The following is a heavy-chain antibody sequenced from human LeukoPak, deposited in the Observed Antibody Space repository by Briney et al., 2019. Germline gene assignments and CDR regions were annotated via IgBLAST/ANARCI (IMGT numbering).Heavy chain of an antibody. D-gene: IGHD5-24*01. Sequence: PGGSLRLSCAASGFTFSSYAMHWVRQAPGKGLEWVAVISYDGSNKYYADSVKGRFTISRDNSKNTLYLQMNSLRAEDTAVYYCARDRSGLGWLKLKHDAFDIWGQGTMVTVSS. CDR2: ISYDGSNK. V-gene: IGHV3-30-3*01. CDR1: GFTFSSYA. J-gene: IGHJ3*02. CDR3: ARDRSGLGWLKLKHDAFDI.